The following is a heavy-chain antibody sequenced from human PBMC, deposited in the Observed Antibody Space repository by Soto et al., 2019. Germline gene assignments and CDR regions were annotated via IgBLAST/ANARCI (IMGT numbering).Heavy chain of an antibody. V-gene: IGHV3-33*01. CDR2: IWYDGSNK. D-gene: IGHD6-6*01. CDR3: ARDRRDSSSFFDY. J-gene: IGHJ4*02. Sequence: QVQLVESGGGVVQPGRSLRLSCAASGFTFSSYGMHWVRQAPGKGLEWVAVIWYDGSNKYYADSVKGRFTISRDNSKNTLYLQINGLRAEDTAVYYCARDRRDSSSFFDYWGQGTLVTVSS. CDR1: GFTFSSYG.